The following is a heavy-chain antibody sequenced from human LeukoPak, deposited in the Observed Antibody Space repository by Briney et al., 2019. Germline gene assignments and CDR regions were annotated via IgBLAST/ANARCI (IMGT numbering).Heavy chain of an antibody. CDR3: AKDPTLYGDWVYYYGMDV. D-gene: IGHD4-17*01. J-gene: IGHJ6*02. Sequence: PGGSLRVSCAASGFTFSSYAMHWVRQAPGKGLEYVSAISSNGGSTYYADSVKGRFTISRDNSKNTLYLQMNSLRAEDTAVYYCAKDPTLYGDWVYYYGMDVWGQGATVTVSS. CDR2: ISSNGGST. CDR1: GFTFSSYA. V-gene: IGHV3-64*04.